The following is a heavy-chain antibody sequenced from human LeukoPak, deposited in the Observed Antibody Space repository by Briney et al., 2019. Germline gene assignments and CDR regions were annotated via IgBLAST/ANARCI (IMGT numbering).Heavy chain of an antibody. D-gene: IGHD6-19*01. CDR3: ATGIVVAGGFDY. Sequence: ASVKVSCKVSGYTLTELSMHWVRQAPGKGLEWMGGFDPEDGETIYAQKFQGRVTMTEDTSTDTAYMELSSLRSEDTAVYYCATGIVVAGGFDYWGQGTLVTVSS. CDR1: GYTLTELS. CDR2: FDPEDGET. J-gene: IGHJ4*02. V-gene: IGHV1-24*01.